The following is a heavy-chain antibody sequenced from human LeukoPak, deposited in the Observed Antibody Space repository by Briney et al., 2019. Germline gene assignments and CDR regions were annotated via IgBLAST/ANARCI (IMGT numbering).Heavy chain of an antibody. D-gene: IGHD1-1*01. CDR2: INPKTGST. Sequence: ASVKVSCKASGYSFTDFYMHWVRQAPGQGLEWMGIINPKTGSTTYPQKFQGRITMTRDTSTSTVYMELSSLESDDTALYYCARHSLPGTTPFDYWGQGTLVTVSS. J-gene: IGHJ4*02. V-gene: IGHV1-46*01. CDR3: ARHSLPGTTPFDY. CDR1: GYSFTDFY.